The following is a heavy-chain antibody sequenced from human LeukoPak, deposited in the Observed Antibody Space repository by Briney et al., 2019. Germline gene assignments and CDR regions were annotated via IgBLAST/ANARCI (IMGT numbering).Heavy chain of an antibody. D-gene: IGHD3-3*01. CDR2: ISGSAVST. V-gene: IGHV3-23*01. J-gene: IGHJ3*02. CDR3: ARSRLSGINDAFDI. Sequence: GGTLRLSCAASGLTFSTYGMTWVRQAPGKGLEWVSTISGSAVSTFYAASVKGRFTISRDNSKNTLYLQMNSLRAEDTAVYYCARSRLSGINDAFDIWGQGTTVTVSS. CDR1: GLTFSTYG.